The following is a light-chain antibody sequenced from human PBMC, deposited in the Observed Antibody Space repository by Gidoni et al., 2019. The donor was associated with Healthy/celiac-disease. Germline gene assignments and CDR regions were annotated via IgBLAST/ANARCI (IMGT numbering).Light chain of an antibody. Sequence: QSALTQPASVSGSPGQSITISCTGTSSDVGGYNYVSWYQQHPGKAPKLMIYEVSNRPSGVSNRFSGSKSGNTASLTISGLQAEDEADYYCSSYTSSSYSRVFGTGTKVTVL. CDR3: SSYTSSSYSRV. J-gene: IGLJ1*01. CDR1: SSDVGGYNY. V-gene: IGLV2-14*01. CDR2: EVS.